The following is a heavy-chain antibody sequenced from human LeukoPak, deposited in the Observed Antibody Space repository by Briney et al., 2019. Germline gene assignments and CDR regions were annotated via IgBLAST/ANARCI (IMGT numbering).Heavy chain of an antibody. CDR1: EFTLSSAW. J-gene: IGHJ4*02. V-gene: IGHV3-15*04. CDR2: LGSKAAGGTT. CDR3: TAGAY. Sequence: GGSLRLSCVASEFTLSSAWVSWVRQAPGKGLEWVGRLGSKAAGGTTDYAAPVKDRFTISRHDSKNTLYLQMDSLKTEDTAFYYCTAGAYCGQGTLVTVSS.